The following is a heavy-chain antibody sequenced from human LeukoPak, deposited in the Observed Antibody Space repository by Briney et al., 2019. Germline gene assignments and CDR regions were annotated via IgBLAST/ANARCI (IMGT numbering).Heavy chain of an antibody. CDR1: GFTFSSYG. J-gene: IGHJ4*02. Sequence: GGSLRLSCAASGFTFSSYGMHWVRQAPGKGLEWVAVISYDGSNKYYADSVKGRFTISRDNSKNTLCLQMNSLRAEDTAVYYCAKGNSGSYYGTTYFDYWGQGTLVTVSS. D-gene: IGHD1-26*01. V-gene: IGHV3-30*18. CDR2: ISYDGSNK. CDR3: AKGNSGSYYGTTYFDY.